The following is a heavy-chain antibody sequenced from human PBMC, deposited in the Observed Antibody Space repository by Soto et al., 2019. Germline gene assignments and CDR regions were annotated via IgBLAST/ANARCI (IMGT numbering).Heavy chain of an antibody. CDR2: IKSKTDGGTT. Sequence: EVQLVESGGGLVKPGGSLRLSCAASGFTFSNAWMNWVRQAPGKGLEWVGRIKSKTDGGTTDYAAPVKGRFTISRDDSKNTLYLQMNSLKTEDTAVYYCTSTTTSYTIFGVVKDPFDYWGQGTLVTVSS. D-gene: IGHD3-3*01. CDR3: TSTTTSYTIFGVVKDPFDY. V-gene: IGHV3-15*07. J-gene: IGHJ4*02. CDR1: GFTFSNAW.